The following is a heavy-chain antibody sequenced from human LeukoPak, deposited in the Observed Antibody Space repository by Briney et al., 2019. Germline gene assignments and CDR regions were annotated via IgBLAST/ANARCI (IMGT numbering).Heavy chain of an antibody. Sequence: GGSLRLSCAASGFTLSSFDMSWVRQAPGKGLEWVSVVCIGDSTYYPGSVKGRFTISRDKTKNTLYLQMHSLRADDTAVYYCARGGVRGYSYGYLDYWGQGTLVTVSS. D-gene: IGHD5-18*01. J-gene: IGHJ4*02. CDR3: ARGGVRGYSYGYLDY. CDR2: VCIGDST. CDR1: GFTLSSFD. V-gene: IGHV3-23*01.